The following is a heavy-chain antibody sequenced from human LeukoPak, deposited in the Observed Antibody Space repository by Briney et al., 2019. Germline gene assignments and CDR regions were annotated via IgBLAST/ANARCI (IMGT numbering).Heavy chain of an antibody. D-gene: IGHD1-7*01. CDR3: AKRPLGTSGPFDS. V-gene: IGHV3-23*01. CDR1: GFTFSTLG. J-gene: IGHJ4*02. CDR2: IPSGGGT. Sequence: GRSLRLSCALSGFTFSTLGMSWVRQAARNGLQWVASIPSGGGTYYADSVKGGFTISRDNSQNTLYLQMNGLQSEDTAVYYCAKRPLGTSGPFDSWGLGTLVTVSS.